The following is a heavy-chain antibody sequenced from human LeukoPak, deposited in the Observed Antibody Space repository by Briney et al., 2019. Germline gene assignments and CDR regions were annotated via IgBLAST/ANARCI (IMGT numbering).Heavy chain of an antibody. Sequence: GGSLRLPCAASGFTFSSYWMSWVRQAPGRGLEWVANIKQDGSEKYYVDSVKGRFTISRDNAKNSLYLQTNSLRAEDTAVYYCASVLFYGSGSYPSDYWGQGTLVTVSS. CDR3: ASVLFYGSGSYPSDY. CDR2: IKQDGSEK. V-gene: IGHV3-7*03. J-gene: IGHJ4*02. CDR1: GFTFSSYW. D-gene: IGHD3-10*01.